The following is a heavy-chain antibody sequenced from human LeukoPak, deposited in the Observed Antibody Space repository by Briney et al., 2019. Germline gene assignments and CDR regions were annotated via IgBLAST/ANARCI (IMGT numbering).Heavy chain of an antibody. CDR3: ARVRNYCDSSNCYYYYYMDV. V-gene: IGHV4-4*07. CDR2: IYTSGST. J-gene: IGHJ6*03. D-gene: IGHD2/OR15-2a*01. CDR1: NGSLGNYY. Sequence: SETLSLTCAVSNGSLGNYYWSRVRQPAGKGLEWIGRIYTSGSTNYNPSLESRLTMSIDTSRDQFSLQLTSVTAADTGIYFCARVRNYCDSSNCYYYYYMDVWGKGTTVTVSS.